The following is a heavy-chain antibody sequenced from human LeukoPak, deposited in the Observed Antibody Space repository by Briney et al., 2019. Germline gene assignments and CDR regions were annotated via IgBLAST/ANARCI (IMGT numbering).Heavy chain of an antibody. V-gene: IGHV5-51*01. CDR2: IYPGDSDT. D-gene: IGHD3-22*01. J-gene: IGHJ4*02. CDR3: ARHMDDSSGYYGPVTDY. Sequence: GESLQISCKGSGSSFTSYWIGWVRQLPGKGLEWMGIIYPGDSDTRYSPSFQGQVTISADKSISTAYLQWSSLKASDAAMYYCARHMDDSSGYYGPVTDYWGQGTLVTVSS. CDR1: GSSFTSYW.